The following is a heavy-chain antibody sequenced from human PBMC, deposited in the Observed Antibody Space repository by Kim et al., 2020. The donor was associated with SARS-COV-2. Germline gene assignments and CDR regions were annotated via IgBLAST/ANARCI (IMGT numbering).Heavy chain of an antibody. D-gene: IGHD3-10*01. Sequence: LTSRVTISVDTSKNQFSLKLSSVTAADTAVYYCARVFYYGSGSRTVWFDPWGQGTLVTVSS. J-gene: IGHJ5*02. V-gene: IGHV4-59*01. CDR3: ARVFYYGSGSRTVWFDP.